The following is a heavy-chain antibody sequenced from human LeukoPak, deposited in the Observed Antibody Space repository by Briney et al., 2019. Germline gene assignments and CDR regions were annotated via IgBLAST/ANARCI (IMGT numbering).Heavy chain of an antibody. J-gene: IGHJ4*02. CDR2: INHSGST. CDR1: GGSFSGYY. CDR3: ASEGITMVRGVFNY. V-gene: IGHV4-34*01. D-gene: IGHD3-10*01. Sequence: SETLSLTCAVYGGSFSGYYWSWIRQPPGKGLEWIGEINHSGSTNYNPSLKSRVTISVDTSKNQFSLKLSSVTAADTAVYYCASEGITMVRGVFNYWGQGTLVTVSS.